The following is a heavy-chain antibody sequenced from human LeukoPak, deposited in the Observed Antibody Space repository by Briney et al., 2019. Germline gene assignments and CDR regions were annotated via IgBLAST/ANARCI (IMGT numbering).Heavy chain of an antibody. CDR2: ISSSSSYI. Sequence: GGSLRLSCAASGFTFSSYSMNWVRQAPGKGLEWVSSISSSSSYIYYADSVKGRFTISRDNAKNSLYLQMNSLRAEDTAVYYCARVEAHYYDSSGYYHYWGQGTLVTVSS. V-gene: IGHV3-21*01. CDR3: ARVEAHYYDSSGYYHY. CDR1: GFTFSSYS. J-gene: IGHJ4*02. D-gene: IGHD3-22*01.